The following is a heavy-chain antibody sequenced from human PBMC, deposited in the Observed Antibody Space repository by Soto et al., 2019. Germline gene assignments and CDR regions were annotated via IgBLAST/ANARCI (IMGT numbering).Heavy chain of an antibody. D-gene: IGHD3-10*01. CDR2: IYYSGST. J-gene: IGHJ4*02. Sequence: QVQLQESGPGLVKPSQTLSLTCTVSGGSISSGGYYWSWIRQHPGKGLEWLGYIYYSGSTYYNPSLQSRVTISVDTSKNQFSLKLSSVTAADTAVYYCARGSYYYGSGSYYYFDYWGQGTLVTVSS. V-gene: IGHV4-31*03. CDR1: GGSISSGGYY. CDR3: ARGSYYYGSGSYYYFDY.